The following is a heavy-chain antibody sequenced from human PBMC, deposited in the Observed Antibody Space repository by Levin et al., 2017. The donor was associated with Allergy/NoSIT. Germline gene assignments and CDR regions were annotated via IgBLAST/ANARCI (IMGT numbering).Heavy chain of an antibody. J-gene: IGHJ5*02. V-gene: IGHV2-70*01. D-gene: IGHD3-22*01. CDR3: ARMAYVDSSGCYSGRGWFDP. Sequence: KSGPTLVKPTQTLTLTCTFSGFSLSTRGMCVSWIRQSPGKALEWLALIDWDDDKYYSTSLKTRLTISKDTSKNQVVLTMTNMDPVDTATYYCARMAYVDSSGCYSGRGWFDPWGQGTLVTVSS. CDR2: IDWDDDK. CDR1: GFSLSTRGMC.